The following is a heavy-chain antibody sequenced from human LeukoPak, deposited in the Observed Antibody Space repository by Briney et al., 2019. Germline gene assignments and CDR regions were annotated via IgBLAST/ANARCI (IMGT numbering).Heavy chain of an antibody. CDR3: AREKDYGDYVGLDY. CDR2: ISAYNGNT. D-gene: IGHD4-17*01. Sequence: ASVKVSCKASGYTFTSYGISWVRQAPGQGLEWMGWISAYNGNTNYAQKLQGRVTMTTDTSTSTAYMELRSLRSGDTAVYYCAREKDYGDYVGLDYWGQGTLVTVSS. V-gene: IGHV1-18*01. CDR1: GYTFTSYG. J-gene: IGHJ4*02.